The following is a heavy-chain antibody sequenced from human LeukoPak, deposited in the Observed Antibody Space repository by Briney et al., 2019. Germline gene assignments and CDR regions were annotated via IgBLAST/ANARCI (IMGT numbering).Heavy chain of an antibody. CDR1: GFTFSSYA. CDR3: AKDRDMVRGNYFDY. CDR2: ISGSGGST. Sequence: GGSLRLSCAASGFTFSSYAMSWVRQAPGKGLEWVSAISGSGGSTYYADSVKGRFTISRDNSKNTLYLQMNSLRAEDTAVYYCAKDRDMVRGNYFDYWGREPWSPSPQ. D-gene: IGHD3-10*01. J-gene: IGHJ4*02. V-gene: IGHV3-23*01.